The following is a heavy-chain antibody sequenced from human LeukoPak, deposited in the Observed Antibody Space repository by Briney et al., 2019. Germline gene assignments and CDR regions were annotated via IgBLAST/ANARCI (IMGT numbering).Heavy chain of an antibody. CDR1: GVSFSGYY. V-gene: IGHV4-34*01. CDR3: AVTETNDYYYYYGMDV. J-gene: IGHJ6*02. CDR2: INHSGST. D-gene: IGHD1-20*01. Sequence: SETLSLTCAVYGVSFSGYYWSWIRQPPGKGLEWIGEINHSGSTNYNPSLKNRVTISVDTSKNHFSLQLSSVTAADTAAYYCAVTETNDYYYYYGMDVWGQGTTVTVSS.